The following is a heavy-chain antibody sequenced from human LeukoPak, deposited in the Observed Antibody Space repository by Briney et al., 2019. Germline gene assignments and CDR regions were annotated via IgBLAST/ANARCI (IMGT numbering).Heavy chain of an antibody. CDR3: ARDRYDSSGYWRYYFGY. CDR1: GFTFSSYS. Sequence: PGGSLRLSCAASGFTFSSYSMNWVRQAPGKGLEWISYISTSSNTIYYADSVKGRFTISRDNAKNSLYLQMNSLRAEDTAVYYCARDRYDSSGYWRYYFGYWGQGTLVTVSS. V-gene: IGHV3-48*01. CDR2: ISTSSNTI. J-gene: IGHJ4*02. D-gene: IGHD3-22*01.